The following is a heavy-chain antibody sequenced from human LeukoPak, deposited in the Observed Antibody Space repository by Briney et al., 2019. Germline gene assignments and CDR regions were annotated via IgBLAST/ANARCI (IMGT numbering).Heavy chain of an antibody. CDR2: IYYSGST. Sequence: SETLSLTCTVSGGSISSHYWSWIRQPPGKGLEWIGYIYYSGSTNYNPSLKSRVTISVDTSKNQFSLKLSSVTAADTAVYYCARDLGGSSGWYEVTDAFDIWGQGTMATVSS. J-gene: IGHJ3*02. CDR1: GGSISSHY. CDR3: ARDLGGSSGWYEVTDAFDI. V-gene: IGHV4-59*11. D-gene: IGHD6-19*01.